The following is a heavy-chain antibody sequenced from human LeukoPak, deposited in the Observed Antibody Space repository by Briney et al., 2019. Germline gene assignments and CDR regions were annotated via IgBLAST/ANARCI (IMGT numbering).Heavy chain of an antibody. V-gene: IGHV3-30*02. Sequence: GGSLRLSCAASGFTFSSYGMHWVRQAPGKGLEWVAFIRYDGSNKYYADSVKGRFTISRDNSKNTLYLQMNSLRAEDTAVYYCAKDRGSSDRYDYWGQGTLVTVSS. CDR3: AKDRGSSDRYDY. D-gene: IGHD1-26*01. CDR1: GFTFSSYG. J-gene: IGHJ4*02. CDR2: IRYDGSNK.